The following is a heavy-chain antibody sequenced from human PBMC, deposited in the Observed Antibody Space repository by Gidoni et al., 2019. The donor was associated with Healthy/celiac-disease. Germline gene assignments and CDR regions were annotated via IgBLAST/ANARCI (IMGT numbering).Heavy chain of an antibody. CDR3: ARVPTDLFGELLYPLDY. J-gene: IGHJ4*02. CDR1: GFTFSSYS. Sequence: EVQLVESGGGLVKPGGSLRLSCAASGFTFSSYSMNWVRQAPGKGLECVSSISSSSSYIYYADSVKGRFTISRDNAKNSLYLQMNSLRAEDTAVYYCARVPTDLFGELLYPLDYWGQGTLVTVSS. D-gene: IGHD3-10*01. V-gene: IGHV3-21*01. CDR2: ISSSSSYI.